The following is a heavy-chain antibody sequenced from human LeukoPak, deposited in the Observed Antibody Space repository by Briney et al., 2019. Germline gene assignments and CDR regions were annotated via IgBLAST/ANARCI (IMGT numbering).Heavy chain of an antibody. J-gene: IGHJ3*02. CDR2: IIPIFGTA. CDR3: ARANHDFRDAFDI. D-gene: IGHD3-3*01. Sequence: ASVKVSCKASGGTFSSYAISWVRQAPGQGLEWMGGIIPIFGTANYAQKFQGRATITRNTSISTAYMELSSLRSEDTAVYYCARANHDFRDAFDIWGQGTMVTVSS. CDR1: GGTFSSYA. V-gene: IGHV1-69*05.